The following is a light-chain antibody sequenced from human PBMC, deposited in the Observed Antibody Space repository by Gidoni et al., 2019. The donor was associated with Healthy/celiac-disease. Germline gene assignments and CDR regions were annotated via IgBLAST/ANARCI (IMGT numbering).Light chain of an antibody. CDR3: QQYGSSPLT. J-gene: IGKJ4*01. CDR1: QSVSGSY. V-gene: IGKV3-20*01. Sequence: EIVLTQSPGTLSLSPGERATLSCRASQSVSGSYLAWYQQKHGQAPKLLIYGASSRATGFPDRFSGSGSGTDFTLTISRLEPEDFAVYYCQQYGSSPLTFGGGTKVEIK. CDR2: GAS.